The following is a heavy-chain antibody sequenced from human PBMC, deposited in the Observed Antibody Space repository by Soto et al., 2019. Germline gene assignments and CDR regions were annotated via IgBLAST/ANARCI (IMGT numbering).Heavy chain of an antibody. J-gene: IGHJ5*02. CDR3: AATYGDYRDNWFDP. D-gene: IGHD4-17*01. CDR1: GGSVSSSSFY. CDR2: IHYSGST. V-gene: IGHV4-39*01. Sequence: QLQLQESGPGLVKPSETLSLTCTVSGGSVSSSSFYWGWIRQPHGKGLAWFGSIHYSGSTYYNPSFKSRVTISVDTSKNQFSLKLSSVTAADTAVYYCAATYGDYRDNWFDPWGQGTLVTVSS.